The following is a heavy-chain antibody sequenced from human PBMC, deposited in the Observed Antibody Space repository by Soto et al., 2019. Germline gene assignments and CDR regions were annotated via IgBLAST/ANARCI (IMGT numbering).Heavy chain of an antibody. J-gene: IGHJ2*01. CDR1: GDTFNSYT. Sequence: QVRLVQSGAEVRKPGSSVKVSCKISGDTFNSYTVIWVRQAPGQGLEWMGRIIPILRLTNYAQRFRGRVTITANQSSSTAYMELSSLTSDDTAMYYCARPKNDSRAYDGSWYYDLWGRGTLVTVSS. D-gene: IGHD3-10*01. V-gene: IGHV1-69*02. CDR3: ARPKNDSRAYDGSWYYDL. CDR2: IIPILRLT.